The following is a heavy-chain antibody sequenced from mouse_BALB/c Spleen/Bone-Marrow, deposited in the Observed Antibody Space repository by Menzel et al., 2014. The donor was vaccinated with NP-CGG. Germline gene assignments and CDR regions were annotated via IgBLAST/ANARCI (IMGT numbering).Heavy chain of an antibody. J-gene: IGHJ4*01. V-gene: IGHV7-3*02. CDR2: IRNKAYGYTT. Sequence: EVQLQESGGGLVQPGGSLRLSCTTSGFTFIDHYMSWVRQPPGKALEWLGSIRNKAYGYTTEYSASVKGRFTISRDNSQSILYLQMNTLRAEDSATYYCARFPMDYWGQGTSVTVSS. CDR1: GFTFIDHY. CDR3: ARFPMDY.